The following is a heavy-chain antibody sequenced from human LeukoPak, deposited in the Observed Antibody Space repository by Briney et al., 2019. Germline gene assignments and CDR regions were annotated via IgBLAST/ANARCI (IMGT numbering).Heavy chain of an antibody. CDR1: GDTFSNSA. D-gene: IGHD5-12*01. Sequence: SVKVSCKASGDTFSNSAINWVRQAPGQGLEWMGRIIPLFGTTNYAPTVQGRVTITADTTTSTAYLELNSLTAEDTAHYYCARDGDSVYHYMGGLDLWGQGTLVTVSS. CDR2: IIPLFGTT. V-gene: IGHV1-69*06. J-gene: IGHJ5*02. CDR3: ARDGDSVYHYMGGLDL.